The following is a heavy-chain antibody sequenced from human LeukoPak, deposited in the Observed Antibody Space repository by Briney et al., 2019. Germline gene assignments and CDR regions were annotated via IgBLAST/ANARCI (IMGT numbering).Heavy chain of an antibody. J-gene: IGHJ4*02. CDR3: ARDAGAVAGTAQGVNTVLDY. D-gene: IGHD6-19*01. CDR2: ISSSSSYI. Sequence: GGSLRLSCAASGFTFSSYSMNWVRQAPGKGLEWVSSISSSSSYIYYADSVKGRFTISRDNAKNSLYLQMNSLRAEDTAVYYCARDAGAVAGTAQGVNTVLDYWGQGTLVSVSS. V-gene: IGHV3-21*01. CDR1: GFTFSSYS.